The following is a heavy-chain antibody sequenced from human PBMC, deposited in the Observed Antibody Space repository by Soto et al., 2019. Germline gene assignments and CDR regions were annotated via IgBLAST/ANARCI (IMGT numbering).Heavy chain of an antibody. V-gene: IGHV4-30-4*01. J-gene: IGHJ5*02. CDR2: IYYSGST. Sequence: SETLSLTCTVSGGSISSGDYYWSWIRQPPGKGLEWIGYIYYSGSTYYNPSLKSRVTISVDTSKNQFSLKLSSVTAADTAVYYCARDLRTISSFDPWGQGTLVTVSS. D-gene: IGHD3-3*01. CDR3: ARDLRTISSFDP. CDR1: GGSISSGDYY.